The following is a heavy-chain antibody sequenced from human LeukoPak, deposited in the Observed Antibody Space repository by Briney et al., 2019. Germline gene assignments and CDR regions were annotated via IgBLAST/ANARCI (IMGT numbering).Heavy chain of an antibody. V-gene: IGHV4-39*07. CDR1: GGSISNSNRY. J-gene: IGHJ4*02. Sequence: SETLSLTCTVSGGSISNSNRYWGWIRQPPGKGLEWIGEINHSGSTNYNPSLKSRVTISVDTSKNQFSLKLSSVTAADTAVYYCARGGMVATSSYFDYWGQGTLVTVSS. CDR3: ARGGMVATSSYFDY. D-gene: IGHD5-12*01. CDR2: INHSGST.